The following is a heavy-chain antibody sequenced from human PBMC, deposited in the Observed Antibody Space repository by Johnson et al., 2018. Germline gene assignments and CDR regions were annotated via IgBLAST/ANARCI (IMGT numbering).Heavy chain of an antibody. Sequence: QVQLVQSGTEVKKPGSSVKVSCKASGGTLSNHTITWVRQAPGQGLEWMGGILPIFGTTNYAQKFKGRVTITADESTNTAYMELSSLRSEDTAVYYCVRDHYSDYKVEDYHMDVWGTGTTVTVSS. CDR3: VRDHYSDYKVEDYHMDV. V-gene: IGHV1-69*01. J-gene: IGHJ6*03. CDR2: ILPIFGTT. CDR1: GGTLSNHT. D-gene: IGHD4-11*01.